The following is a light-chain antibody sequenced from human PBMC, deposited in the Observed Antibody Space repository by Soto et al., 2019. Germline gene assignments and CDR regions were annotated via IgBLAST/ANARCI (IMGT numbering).Light chain of an antibody. V-gene: IGLV2-23*02. J-gene: IGLJ2*01. CDR1: SSDVGSYNL. Sequence: QSVLTQPASVSGSPGQSITISCTGTSSDVGSYNLVSWYRQYPGKAPKLMIHEVSQRPSGVSDRLSGSKSGNTASLTISGLQAEDEADYYCCSYASPSTYVLFGGGTKLTVL. CDR2: EVS. CDR3: CSYASPSTYVL.